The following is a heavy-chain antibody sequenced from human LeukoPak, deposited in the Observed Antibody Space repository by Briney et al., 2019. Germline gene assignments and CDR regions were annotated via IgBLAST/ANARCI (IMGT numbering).Heavy chain of an antibody. D-gene: IGHD2/OR15-2a*01. J-gene: IGHJ4*02. V-gene: IGHV3-23*01. CDR2: ISGRDGST. Sequence: GGSLRLSCAASGFTFSSYAMSWVRQAPGKGLEWVSGISGRDGSTNYADSVKGRFTISRENSKNTLYLQMNSLRAEDTAVCYCAKDSAKKYDDYWGQGTLVTVSS. CDR3: AKDSAKKYDDY. CDR1: GFTFSSYA.